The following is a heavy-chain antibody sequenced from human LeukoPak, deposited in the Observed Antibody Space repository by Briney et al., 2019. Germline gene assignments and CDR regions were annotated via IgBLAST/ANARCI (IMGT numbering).Heavy chain of an antibody. CDR3: AKDTGAAGSFDY. J-gene: IGHJ4*02. CDR1: GFTFDDYA. V-gene: IGHV3-9*01. Sequence: GGSLRLSCAASGFTFDDYAMHWVRQAPGKGLEWVSGISWNSGSIGYADSVKGRFTISRDNAKNSLYLQMNSLRAEDTALYYCAKDTGAAGSFDYWGQGTLVTVSS. CDR2: ISWNSGSI. D-gene: IGHD6-13*01.